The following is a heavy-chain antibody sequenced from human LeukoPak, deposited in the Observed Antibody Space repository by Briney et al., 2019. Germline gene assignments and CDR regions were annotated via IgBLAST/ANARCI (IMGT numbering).Heavy chain of an antibody. CDR2: ISSSGSTI. J-gene: IGHJ4*02. CDR3: ARLYGETDY. CDR1: GFTFSSYE. V-gene: IGHV3-48*03. D-gene: IGHD4-17*01. Sequence: GGSLRLSCAASGFTFSSYEMNWVRQAPGQGLEWVSYISSSGSTIYYADSVKGRFTISRDNAKNSLYLQMNSLRAEDTAVYYCARLYGETDYWGQGTLVTVSS.